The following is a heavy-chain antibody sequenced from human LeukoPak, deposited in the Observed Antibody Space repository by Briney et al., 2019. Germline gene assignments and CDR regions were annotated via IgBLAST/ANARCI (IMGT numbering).Heavy chain of an antibody. D-gene: IGHD4-17*01. CDR3: AKGGVYGDYYFDY. Sequence: GGSLRLSCAASGFPFSTYAMSWVRQAPGKGLEWVSVISGSGGDTYYADSVKGRFTISGDNSKNTVYLQMNSLRAEDTALYYCAKGGVYGDYYFDYWGQGTLVTISS. CDR1: GFPFSTYA. J-gene: IGHJ4*02. CDR2: ISGSGGDT. V-gene: IGHV3-23*01.